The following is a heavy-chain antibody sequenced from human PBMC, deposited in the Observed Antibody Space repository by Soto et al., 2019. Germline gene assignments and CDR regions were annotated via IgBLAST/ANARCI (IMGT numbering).Heavy chain of an antibody. Sequence: QVQLVQSGAEVKKPGASVKVPCKASGYTFTSYDINWVRQATGQGLEWMGWMNPNSGNTGYAQKFQGRVTMTRNTSISTAYMELSSLRSDATAVYYCSREVNFYGLDVWGQGTTVTVSS. CDR2: MNPNSGNT. CDR1: GYTFTSYD. CDR3: SREVNFYGLDV. J-gene: IGHJ6*02. V-gene: IGHV1-8*01.